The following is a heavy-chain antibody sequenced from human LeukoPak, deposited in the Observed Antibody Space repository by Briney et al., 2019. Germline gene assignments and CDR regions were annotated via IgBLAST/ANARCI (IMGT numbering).Heavy chain of an antibody. CDR1: GFSFSTYE. D-gene: IGHD2-2*01. Sequence: GGSLRLSCAASGFSFSTYEMNWVRQAPGKGLEWVSDITISGNTRNYEDSVKGRFTISRDNARNSLYLQMNSLRVEDTAVYYCARGDPYADLWGQGTLVTVAS. V-gene: IGHV3-48*03. CDR2: ITISGNTR. CDR3: ARGDPYADL. J-gene: IGHJ5*02.